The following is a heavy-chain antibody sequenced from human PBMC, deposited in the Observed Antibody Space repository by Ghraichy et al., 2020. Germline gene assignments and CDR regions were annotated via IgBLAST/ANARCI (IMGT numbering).Heavy chain of an antibody. Sequence: GGSLRLSCAASGFTFNNYCMSWVRQAPGKGLEWVANIKEDGSKKYYVDSVKGRFTISRDNAKNSLYLQMNSLRPEDTAVYSCARDRRYCTKGDCRGEDFDIWGQRTMVSVSS. CDR2: IKEDGSKK. J-gene: IGHJ3*02. V-gene: IGHV3-7*03. CDR1: GFTFNNYC. D-gene: IGHD2-8*01. CDR3: ARDRRYCTKGDCRGEDFDI.